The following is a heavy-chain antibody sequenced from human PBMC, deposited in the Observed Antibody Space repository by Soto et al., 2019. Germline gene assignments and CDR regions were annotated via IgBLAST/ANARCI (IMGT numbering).Heavy chain of an antibody. D-gene: IGHD1-20*01. V-gene: IGHV3-23*01. CDR2: IGSVGGDT. CDR3: VKDRMAYNSVWDPFDI. CDR1: GFTFYSYA. J-gene: IGHJ3*02. Sequence: EVQLLESVGGLVQPGGSLRLSCAASGFTFYSYAMSWVRQAPGKGLEWVSTIGSVGGDTYYADSVKGRFTISRDDSKNTQLLQMNSLRAEDTAVYYCVKDRMAYNSVWDPFDIWGQGTMVTVSS.